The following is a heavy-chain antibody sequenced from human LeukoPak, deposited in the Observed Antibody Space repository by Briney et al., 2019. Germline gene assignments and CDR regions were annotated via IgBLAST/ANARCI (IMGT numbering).Heavy chain of an antibody. V-gene: IGHV3-9*01. CDR3: AKDMAAVAGRIFDY. D-gene: IGHD6-19*01. Sequence: GGSLRLSCAASGFTFDDYAMHWVRQAPGKGLEWVSGISWNSGSIGYADSVKGRFTISRDNAKNSLYLQMNSLRAEDTALYYCAKDMAAVAGRIFDYWGQGTLVTVSS. J-gene: IGHJ4*02. CDR1: GFTFDDYA. CDR2: ISWNSGSI.